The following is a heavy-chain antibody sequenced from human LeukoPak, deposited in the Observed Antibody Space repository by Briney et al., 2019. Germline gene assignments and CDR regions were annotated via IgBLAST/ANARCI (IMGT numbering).Heavy chain of an antibody. CDR1: GYTFTGYY. V-gene: IGHV1-2*02. J-gene: IGHJ4*02. CDR2: INPNSGGT. D-gene: IGHD3-22*01. Sequence: ASVKVSCKASGYTFTGYYMHWVRQAPGQGLEWMGWINPNSGGTNYAQKFQGRVTMTRDTSISTAYMELSRLRSDDTAVYYCARAPMKPYYYDSSGYYFDYWGQGTLVTVSS. CDR3: ARAPMKPYYYDSSGYYFDY.